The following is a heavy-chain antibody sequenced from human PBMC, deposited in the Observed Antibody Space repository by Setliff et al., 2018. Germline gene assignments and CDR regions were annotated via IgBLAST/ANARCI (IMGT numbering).Heavy chain of an antibody. CDR1: GYSFTSYW. V-gene: IGHV5-51*01. D-gene: IGHD3-22*01. CDR3: ARYDSSGYHYYYGMDV. J-gene: IGHJ6*02. CDR2: IYPGDSDT. Sequence: PGASLKISCKGSGYSFTSYWIGWVRQMPGKGLEWMGIIYPGDSDTRYSPSFQGQVTISADKSISTAYLQWSSLKASDTAMYHCARYDSSGYHYYYGMDVWGQGTTVTVSS.